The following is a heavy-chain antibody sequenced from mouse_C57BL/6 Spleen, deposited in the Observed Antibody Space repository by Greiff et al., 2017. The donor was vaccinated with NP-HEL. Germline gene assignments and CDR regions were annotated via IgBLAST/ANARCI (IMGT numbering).Heavy chain of an antibody. V-gene: IGHV1-81*01. J-gene: IGHJ2*01. Sequence: VQRVESGAELARPGASVKLSCKASGYTFTSYGISWVKQRTGQGLEWIGEIYPRSGNTYYNEKFKGKATLTADKSSSTAYMELRSLTSEDSAVYFCARYGNYPFDYWGQGTTLTVSS. CDR2: IYPRSGNT. CDR1: GYTFTSYG. CDR3: ARYGNYPFDY. D-gene: IGHD2-1*01.